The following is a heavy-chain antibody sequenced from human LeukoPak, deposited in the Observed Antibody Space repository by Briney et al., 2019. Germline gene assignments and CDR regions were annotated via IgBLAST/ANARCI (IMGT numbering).Heavy chain of an antibody. Sequence: KTSETLSLTCTVSGYSISSGYYWGWIRQPPGKWLEWIGSIYHSGSTYYNPSPKSRVTISVDTSKNQFSLKLSSVTAADTAVYYCAREVWISSSSLPARYYFDYWGQGTLVTVSS. CDR3: AREVWISSSSLPARYYFDY. J-gene: IGHJ4*02. CDR1: GYSISSGYY. V-gene: IGHV4-38-2*02. D-gene: IGHD6-6*01. CDR2: IYHSGST.